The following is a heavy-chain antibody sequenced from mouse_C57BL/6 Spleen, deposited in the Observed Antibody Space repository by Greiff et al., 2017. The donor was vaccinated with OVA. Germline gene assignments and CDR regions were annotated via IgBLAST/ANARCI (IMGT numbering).Heavy chain of an antibody. CDR3: ARGGTYGNYGFDY. CDR1: GYAFSSYW. CDR2: IYPGDGDT. J-gene: IGHJ2*01. Sequence: QVQLQQSGAELVKPGASVKISCKASGYAFSSYWMNWVKQRPGKGLEWIGRIYPGDGDTNYNGKFKGKATLTADKSSSTAYMQLSSLTSEDSAVYFCARGGTYGNYGFDYWGQGTTLTVSS. D-gene: IGHD2-1*01. V-gene: IGHV1-82*01.